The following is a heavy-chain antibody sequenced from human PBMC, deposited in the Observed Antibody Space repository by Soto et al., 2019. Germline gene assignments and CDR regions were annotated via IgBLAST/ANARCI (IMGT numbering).Heavy chain of an antibody. CDR3: ARSGTCSSSWTRGIAVAGFDY. D-gene: IGHD6-19*01. CDR2: IIPIFGTA. V-gene: IGHV1-69*13. CDR1: GGTFSSYA. J-gene: IGHJ4*02. Sequence: SVKVSCKASGGTFSSYAISWVRQAPGQGLEWMGGIIPIFGTANYAQKFQGRVTITADESTSTAYMELSSLRSEDTAVYYCARSGTCSSSWTRGIAVAGFDYWGQGTLVTVSS.